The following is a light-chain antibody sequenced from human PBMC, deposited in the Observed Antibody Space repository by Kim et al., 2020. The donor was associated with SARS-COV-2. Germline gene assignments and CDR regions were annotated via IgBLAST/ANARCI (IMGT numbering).Light chain of an antibody. Sequence: SYELTQPPSVSVSPGQTASITCSGDKLGDKYACWYQQKPGQSTVLVIYQDSKRPSGIPERFSGSNSGNTATLTISGTQAMDEADYYCQAWDSSTAWVFGGGNKLTVL. CDR1: KLGDKY. V-gene: IGLV3-1*01. CDR3: QAWDSSTAWV. J-gene: IGLJ3*02. CDR2: QDS.